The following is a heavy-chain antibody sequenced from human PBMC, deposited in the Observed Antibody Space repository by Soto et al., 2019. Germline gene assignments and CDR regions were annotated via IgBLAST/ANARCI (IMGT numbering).Heavy chain of an antibody. CDR3: ARQYCSGGSCYYEYYFDY. V-gene: IGHV4-59*08. D-gene: IGHD2-15*01. J-gene: IGHJ4*02. CDR1: GFSISRYY. Sequence: SETLSLTCTVSGFSISRYYWSWIRQPPGKGLEWIGYIYYSGSTNYNPSLKSRVTISVDTSKNQFSLKLSSVTAADTAVYYCARQYCSGGSCYYEYYFDYWGQGTLVTVSS. CDR2: IYYSGST.